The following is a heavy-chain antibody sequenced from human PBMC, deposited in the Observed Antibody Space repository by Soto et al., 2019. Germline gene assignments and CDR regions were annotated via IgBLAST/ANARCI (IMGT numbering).Heavy chain of an antibody. Sequence: PSETLSLTCTVSGGSISSSSYYWGWIRQPPGKGLEWIGSIYYSGSTYYNPSLKSRVTISVDTSKNQFSLKLSSVTAADTAVYYCARHLPLWFGNNWFDPWGQGTLVTVSS. CDR3: ARHLPLWFGNNWFDP. J-gene: IGHJ5*02. D-gene: IGHD3-10*01. CDR2: IYYSGST. V-gene: IGHV4-39*01. CDR1: GGSISSSSYY.